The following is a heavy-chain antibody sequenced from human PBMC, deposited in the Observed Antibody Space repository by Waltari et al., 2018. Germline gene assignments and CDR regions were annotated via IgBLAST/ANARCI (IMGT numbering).Heavy chain of an antibody. CDR3: ARFYGERVRGVIPLLISDY. CDR2: MNPNSGNT. Sequence: QVQLVQSGAEVKKPGASVKVSCKASGYTFTSYDINWVRQATGQGLEWMGWMNPNSGNTGYAQKCQGRVTMTRNTSISTAYMELSSLRSEDTAVYYCARFYGERVRGVIPLLISDYWGQGTLVTVSS. V-gene: IGHV1-8*02. D-gene: IGHD3-10*01. J-gene: IGHJ4*02. CDR1: GYTFTSYD.